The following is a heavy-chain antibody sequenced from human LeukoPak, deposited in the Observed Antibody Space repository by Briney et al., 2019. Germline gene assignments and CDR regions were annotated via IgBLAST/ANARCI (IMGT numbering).Heavy chain of an antibody. CDR1: RFTFNTYW. Sequence: GGSLRLSCAASRFTFNTYWMSWIRQAPGKGLEWVATIKRDGTEKYYVDPVKGRFTISRDNAKNSLYLQMNSLRVEDTAVYYCARGVAGDSDFWGQGTLVTVSS. CDR3: ARGVAGDSDF. CDR2: IKRDGTEK. J-gene: IGHJ4*02. D-gene: IGHD2-21*02. V-gene: IGHV3-7*01.